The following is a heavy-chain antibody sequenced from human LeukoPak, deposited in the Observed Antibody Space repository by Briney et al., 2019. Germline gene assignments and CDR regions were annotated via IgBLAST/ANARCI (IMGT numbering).Heavy chain of an antibody. CDR1: GGSISSYY. D-gene: IGHD3-22*01. Sequence: SETLSLTCTVSGGSISSYYWSWIRQPPGKGLEWIGYIYYSGSTNYNPSLKSRVTISVDTSKNQFSLKLSSVTAADTAVYYCARQGVGQIWYDSSGYYYEEGAFDIWGQGTMVTVSS. V-gene: IGHV4-59*08. CDR3: ARQGVGQIWYDSSGYYYEEGAFDI. CDR2: IYYSGST. J-gene: IGHJ3*02.